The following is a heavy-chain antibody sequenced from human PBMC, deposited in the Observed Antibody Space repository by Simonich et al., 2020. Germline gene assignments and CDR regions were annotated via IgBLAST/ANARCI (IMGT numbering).Heavy chain of an antibody. CDR3: ARDRFTNGVCLDV. D-gene: IGHD2-8*01. CDR2: YRYNGSNK. V-gene: IGHV3-33*01. Sequence: QVQLVESGGGVVQPGRSLRLSCAASGFTVSSYGMHWVRQAPVQGVGVLVVYRYNGSNKDYADSWKCRFTISREYSKDTLYLQRNSLRAEDTAVYYCARDRFTNGVCLDVWGKGTTVTVSS. J-gene: IGHJ6*04. CDR1: GFTVSSYG.